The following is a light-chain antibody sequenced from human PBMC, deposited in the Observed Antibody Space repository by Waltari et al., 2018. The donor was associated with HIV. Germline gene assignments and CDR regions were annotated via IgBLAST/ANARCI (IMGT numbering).Light chain of an antibody. J-gene: IGLJ1*01. CDR1: SSDVGGYNS. CDR3: YSYVGSYTPWV. CDR2: DVS. V-gene: IGLV2-11*01. Sequence: QSALTQPRSVSGSPGQSVTLSCTGTSSDVGGYNSVSWYQQHPGEAPKLMIYDVSKRPSGVPDRFSGSKSGNTASLTISGLQAEDEADYYCYSYVGSYTPWVFGTGTQVTVL.